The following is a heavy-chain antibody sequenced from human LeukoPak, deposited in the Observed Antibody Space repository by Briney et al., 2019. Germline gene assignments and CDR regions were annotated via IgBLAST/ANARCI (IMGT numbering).Heavy chain of an antibody. J-gene: IGHJ4*02. V-gene: IGHV4-61*02. CDR1: GGSISSGSYY. CDR3: ARSPGPDLNYYDTSGSYYFDY. D-gene: IGHD3-22*01. CDR2: LYTSGST. Sequence: NPSETLSLTCTVSGGSISSGSYYWSWIRQPAGKGLEWIVRLYTSGSTKYSPSLKSRVTISVDASKNQFSLRLTSVTAADTAVYYCARSPGPDLNYYDTSGSYYFDYWGQGTLVTVSS.